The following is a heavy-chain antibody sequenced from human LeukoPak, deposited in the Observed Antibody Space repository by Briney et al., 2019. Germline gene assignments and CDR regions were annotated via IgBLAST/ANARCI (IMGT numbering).Heavy chain of an antibody. D-gene: IGHD6-13*01. CDR3: ARDASGYTTNWFDP. Sequence: PSETLSLTCTVSGGSISGYYWSWIRQLAGKGLEWIGRIYSSGSTIYNPSLKSRVTVSVDTSKNQFSLKLNSVTAADTAVYYCARDASGYTTNWFDPWGQGTLVTVSS. CDR1: GGSISGYY. J-gene: IGHJ5*02. V-gene: IGHV4-4*07. CDR2: IYSSGST.